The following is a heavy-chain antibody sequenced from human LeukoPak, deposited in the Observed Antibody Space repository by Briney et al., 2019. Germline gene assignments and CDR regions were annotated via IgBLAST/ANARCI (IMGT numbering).Heavy chain of an antibody. CDR3: TTDYGGF. V-gene: IGHV3-15*01. Sequence: GGSLRLSCAASGFTFSNAWMSGVRQAPGKGLEWVCRIKSKTDGGTTDYAAPVKGRFTISRDDSKNTLYLQMNSLKTEDTAVYYCTTDYGGFRGQGTLVTVSS. CDR1: GFTFSNAW. CDR2: IKSKTDGGTT. J-gene: IGHJ4*02. D-gene: IGHD4-23*01.